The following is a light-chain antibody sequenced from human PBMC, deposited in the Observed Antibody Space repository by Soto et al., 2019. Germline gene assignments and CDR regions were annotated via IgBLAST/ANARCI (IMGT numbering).Light chain of an antibody. J-gene: IGKJ5*01. V-gene: IGKV1-5*03. CDR2: KAS. CDR3: QQYNTYST. CDR1: QTISSW. Sequence: DIQMTQSPSTLSGSVGGRVTITCRASQTISSWLAWYQQKPGKAPKLLIYKASTLKSGVPSRFSRSGSGTEFTLTISSLQPDDFATYYCQQYNTYSTFGQGTRLEIK.